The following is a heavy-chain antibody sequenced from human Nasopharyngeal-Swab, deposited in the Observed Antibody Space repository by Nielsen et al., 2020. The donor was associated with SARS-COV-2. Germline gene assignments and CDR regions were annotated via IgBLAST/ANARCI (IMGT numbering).Heavy chain of an antibody. J-gene: IGHJ5*02. Sequence: GSLRLSCAVYGGSFSGYYWSWIRQPPGKGLEWIGEINHSGSTNYNPSLKSRVTISVDTSKNQFSLKLSSVTAADTAVYYCARHRRDSVPAAGWFDPWGQGTLVTVSS. CDR2: INHSGST. D-gene: IGHD2-2*01. CDR3: ARHRRDSVPAAGWFDP. CDR1: GGSFSGYY. V-gene: IGHV4-34*01.